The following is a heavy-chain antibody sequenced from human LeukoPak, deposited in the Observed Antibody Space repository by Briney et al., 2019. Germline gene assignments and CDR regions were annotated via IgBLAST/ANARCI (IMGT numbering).Heavy chain of an antibody. J-gene: IGHJ5*02. CDR2: INPNSGGT. Sequence: ASVKVSCKASGYTFTGYYMHWVRQAPGQGLEWMGWINPNSGGTNYAQRFQGRVTMTRDTSISTAYMELSRLRSDDTAVYYCARTRQAAGNWFDPWGQGTLVTVSS. D-gene: IGHD6-13*01. V-gene: IGHV1-2*02. CDR3: ARTRQAAGNWFDP. CDR1: GYTFTGYY.